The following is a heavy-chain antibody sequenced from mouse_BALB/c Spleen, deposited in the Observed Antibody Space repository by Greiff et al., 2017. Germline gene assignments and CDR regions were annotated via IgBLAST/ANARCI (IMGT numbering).Heavy chain of an antibody. Sequence: EVNVVESGGGLVQPGGSRKLSCAASGFTFSSFGMHWVRQAPEKGLEWVAYISSGSSTIYYADTVKGRFTISRDNPKNTLFLQMTSLRSEDTAMYYCARSRDGNYVTYFDYWGQGTTLTVSS. CDR1: GFTFSSFG. J-gene: IGHJ2*01. CDR3: ARSRDGNYVTYFDY. V-gene: IGHV5-17*02. D-gene: IGHD2-1*01. CDR2: ISSGSSTI.